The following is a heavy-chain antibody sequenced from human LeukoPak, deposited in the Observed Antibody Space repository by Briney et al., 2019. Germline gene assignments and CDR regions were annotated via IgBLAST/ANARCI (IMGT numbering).Heavy chain of an antibody. CDR3: ARSTVRGGTDY. CDR2: IYYSGST. CDR1: GGSISSGGYY. Sequence: PSQTLSLTCTVSGGSISSGGYYWSWIRQHPGKGLEWIGYIYYSGSTYYNSSLKSRVTISVDTSKNQFSLKLSSVTAADAAVYYCARSTVRGGTDYWGQGTLVTVSS. J-gene: IGHJ4*02. V-gene: IGHV4-31*03. D-gene: IGHD3-10*01.